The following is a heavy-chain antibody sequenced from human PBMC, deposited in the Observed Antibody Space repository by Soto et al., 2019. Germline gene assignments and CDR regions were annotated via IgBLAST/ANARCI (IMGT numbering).Heavy chain of an antibody. V-gene: IGHV3-48*01. J-gene: IGHJ4*02. CDR2: INSNGRSI. D-gene: IGHD1-1*01. CDR1: GLTLITNS. CDR3: AREPNWNDVSFDN. Sequence: EVRLVESGGGLVQPGGSLRLSCAASGLTLITNSITWVRQAPGKGLEWLSYINSNGRSIFYADSVQGRFTISRDNAQNSVYLQMNSLRPEDTAVYYCAREPNWNDVSFDNWGQGTLVTVSS.